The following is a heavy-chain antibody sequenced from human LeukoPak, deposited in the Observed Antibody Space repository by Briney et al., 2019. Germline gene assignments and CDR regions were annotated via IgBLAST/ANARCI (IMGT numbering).Heavy chain of an antibody. J-gene: IGHJ4*02. CDR2: ISYDGSNK. V-gene: IGHV3-30-3*01. CDR1: GFTFSSYA. CDR3: ARARITMIVVPLLGY. Sequence: SGGSLRLSCAASGFTFSSYAMHWVRQAPGKGLEWVAVISYDGSNKYYADSVKGRFTISRDNSKNTLYLQMNSLRAEDTAVYYCARARITMIVVPLLGYWGQGTLVTVSS. D-gene: IGHD3-22*01.